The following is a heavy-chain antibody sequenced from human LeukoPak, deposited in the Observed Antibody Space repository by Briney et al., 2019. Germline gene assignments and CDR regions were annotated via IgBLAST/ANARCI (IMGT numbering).Heavy chain of an antibody. CDR2: ISAYNGNT. CDR3: ARDGEMWAFDI. V-gene: IGHV1-18*04. J-gene: IGHJ3*02. Sequence: GASVKVSCKASGYTFTGYYMHWVRQAPGQGREWMGWISAYNGNTNYAQKLQGRVTMTTDTSTSTAYMELRSLRSDDTAVYYCARDGEMWAFDIWGQGTMVTVSS. CDR1: GYTFTGYY. D-gene: IGHD5-24*01.